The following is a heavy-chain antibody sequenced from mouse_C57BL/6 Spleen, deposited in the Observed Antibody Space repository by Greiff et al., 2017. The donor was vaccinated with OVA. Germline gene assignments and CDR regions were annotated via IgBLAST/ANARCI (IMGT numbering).Heavy chain of an antibody. CDR3: TRGLRAWFAY. J-gene: IGHJ3*01. Sequence: EVQLQQSGGGLVQPGGSMKLSCAASGFTFSDAWMDLVRQSPEKGLEWVAEIRNKANNHATYYAESVKGRFTISRDDSKSSVYLQMNSLRAEDTGIYYCTRGLRAWFAYWGQGTLVTVSA. V-gene: IGHV6-6*01. D-gene: IGHD2-4*01. CDR2: IRNKANNHAT. CDR1: GFTFSDAW.